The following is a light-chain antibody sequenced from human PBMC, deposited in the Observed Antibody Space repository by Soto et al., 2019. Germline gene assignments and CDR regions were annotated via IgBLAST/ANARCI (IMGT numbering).Light chain of an antibody. Sequence: EIAMTQSPATLSVSPGERATLSCGASQSVSSNLAWYQQKPAQGPRLLIYGASSRATGITDSFSGSGSGTDFTLTISRLEKEDFAVYYCQQYGSSPWTFGQGTKVDIK. V-gene: IGKV3-20*01. J-gene: IGKJ1*01. CDR1: QSVSSN. CDR3: QQYGSSPWT. CDR2: GAS.